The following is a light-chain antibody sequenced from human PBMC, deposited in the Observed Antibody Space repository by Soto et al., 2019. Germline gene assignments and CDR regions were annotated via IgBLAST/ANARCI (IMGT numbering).Light chain of an antibody. Sequence: AIRMTQSPSSFSASTGDRVTITCRPSQGISSYLAWYQQKPGKAPKLLIYAASTLQSGVPSRFSGSGSGTDFTLTISCLQSEDFATYYCQQYYSSFTFGPGTKVDIK. V-gene: IGKV1-8*01. CDR2: AAS. CDR3: QQYYSSFT. J-gene: IGKJ3*01. CDR1: QGISSY.